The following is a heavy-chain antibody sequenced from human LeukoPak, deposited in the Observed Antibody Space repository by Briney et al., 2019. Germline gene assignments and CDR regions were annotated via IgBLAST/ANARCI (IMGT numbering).Heavy chain of an antibody. CDR2: ISSSGTTI. CDR3: AKDGGTHFDH. V-gene: IGHV3-48*03. J-gene: IGHJ4*02. D-gene: IGHD1-26*01. CDR1: GSTFSSYE. Sequence: GGSLRLSCAASGSTFSSYEMNWVRQAPGKGLEWVSYISSSGTTISYAQSVKGRFTITRDNAQNSLTLHMNTLRADDTAVYYCAKDGGTHFDHWGQGTLVTVSS.